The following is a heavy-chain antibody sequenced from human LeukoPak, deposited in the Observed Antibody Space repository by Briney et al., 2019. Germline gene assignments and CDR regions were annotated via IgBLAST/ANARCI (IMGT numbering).Heavy chain of an antibody. CDR2: IIPIFGTA. V-gene: IGHV1-69*13. CDR1: GGTFSSYA. Sequence: SVKVSCKASGGTFSSYAINWVRQAPGQGLKWMGGIIPIFGTANYAQKFQGRVTITADESTSTAYMELSSLRSEDTAVYYCARGRGYSGYPGVKYDSSGYPLGYWGQGTLVTVSS. CDR3: ARGRGYSGYPGVKYDSSGYPLGY. J-gene: IGHJ4*02. D-gene: IGHD3-22*01.